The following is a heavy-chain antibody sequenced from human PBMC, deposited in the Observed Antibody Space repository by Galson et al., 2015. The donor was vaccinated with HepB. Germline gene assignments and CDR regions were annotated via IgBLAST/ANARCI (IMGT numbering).Heavy chain of an antibody. CDR2: ISSSSSYI. J-gene: IGHJ6*02. CDR1: GFTFSSYS. V-gene: IGHV3-21*01. Sequence: SLRLSCAASGFTFSSYSMNWVRQAPGKGLEWVSSISSSSSYIYYADSVKGRFTISRDNAKNSLYLQMNSLRAEDTAVYYCAREMTYYYDSSGYYYHYYYGMDVWGQGTTVTVSS. CDR3: AREMTYYYDSSGYYYHYYYGMDV. D-gene: IGHD3-22*01.